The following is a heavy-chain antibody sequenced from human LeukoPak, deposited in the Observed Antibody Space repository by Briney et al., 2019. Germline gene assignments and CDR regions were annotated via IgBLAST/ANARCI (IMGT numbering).Heavy chain of an antibody. D-gene: IGHD6-13*01. Sequence: PGGSLRLSCAASGFTVSSNYMSWVRQAPGKGLEWVSVIYSGGSTYYADSVKGRFTISRDNSKNTLYLQMNSLRAEDTAVYYCAKAPYIAAAGTHLDYWGQGTLVTVSS. CDR1: GFTVSSNY. J-gene: IGHJ4*02. CDR3: AKAPYIAAAGTHLDY. CDR2: IYSGGST. V-gene: IGHV3-66*01.